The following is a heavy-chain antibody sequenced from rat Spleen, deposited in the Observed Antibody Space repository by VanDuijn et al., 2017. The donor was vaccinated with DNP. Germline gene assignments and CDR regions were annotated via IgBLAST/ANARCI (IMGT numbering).Heavy chain of an antibody. J-gene: IGHJ2*01. CDR3: ARQGLVVITTYFDY. CDR2: ISYDGSRT. D-gene: IGHD1-12*02. V-gene: IGHV5-7*01. CDR1: GFTFSDYN. Sequence: EVQLVESGGGLVQPGRSMKLSCVASGFTFSDYNMVWVRQAPKKGLEWVATISYDGSRTYYRDSVKGRFTISRDNAKSTLYLQMDSLRSEDTATYYCARQGLVVITTYFDYWGQGVMVTVSS.